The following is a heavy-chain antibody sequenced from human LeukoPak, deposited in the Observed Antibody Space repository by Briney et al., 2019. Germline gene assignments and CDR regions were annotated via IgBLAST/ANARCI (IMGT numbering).Heavy chain of an antibody. D-gene: IGHD3-10*01. Sequence: HPGGSLRLSCAASGLSFSSYGMHWVRQAPGKGLEWVSYISSSGSTIYYADSVKGRFTISRDNNINSLYLQMNSLRPEDTALYYCARASGRHKVTVDLYFDYWGQGTLVTVSS. CDR1: GLSFSSYG. CDR3: ARASGRHKVTVDLYFDY. J-gene: IGHJ4*02. V-gene: IGHV3-48*04. CDR2: ISSSGSTI.